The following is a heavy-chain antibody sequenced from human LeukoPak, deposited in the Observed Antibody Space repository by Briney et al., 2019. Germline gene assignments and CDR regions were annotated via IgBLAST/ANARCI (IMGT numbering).Heavy chain of an antibody. J-gene: IGHJ4*02. CDR2: IYYTGST. CDR1: GASVSGDIYY. Sequence: PSQTLSLTCAVSGASVSGDIYYWTWIRQPPGKGLEWIGYIYYTGSTYYNPSLKSRVTISVDTSKNQFSLKLSSMSAADTAVYYCNTAPDCAYGKFDYWGQGTLVTVSS. D-gene: IGHD2-21*02. CDR3: NTAPDCAYGKFDY. V-gene: IGHV4-61*01.